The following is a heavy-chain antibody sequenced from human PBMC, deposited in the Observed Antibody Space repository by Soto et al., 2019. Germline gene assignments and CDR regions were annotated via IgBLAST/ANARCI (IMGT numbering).Heavy chain of an antibody. J-gene: IGHJ4*02. CDR3: ARDLVEHPEVFDY. Sequence: QVQLQESGPGLVKPSQTLSLTCTVSGGSISSGDYYWRWIRQPPGKGLEWIGYIYYSGSTYYNPSLNSRVTISVDTSKNQFSLKLSSVTAADTAVYYCARDLVEHPEVFDYWGQGTLVTVSS. CDR2: IYYSGST. CDR1: GGSISSGDYY. D-gene: IGHD1-26*01. V-gene: IGHV4-30-4*01.